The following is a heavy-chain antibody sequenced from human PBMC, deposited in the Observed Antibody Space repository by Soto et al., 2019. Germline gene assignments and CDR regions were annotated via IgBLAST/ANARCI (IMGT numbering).Heavy chain of an antibody. CDR3: ARVVEPLSGSYYFDY. CDR2: IIPIFGTA. CDR1: GGTFSSYA. D-gene: IGHD1-26*01. J-gene: IGHJ4*02. Sequence: ASVKVSCKASGGTFSSYAISWVRQAPGQGLEWMGGIIPIFGTANYAQKFQGRVTITADESTSTAYMELSSLRSEDTAVYYCARVVEPLSGSYYFDYWGQGTLVTVSS. V-gene: IGHV1-69*13.